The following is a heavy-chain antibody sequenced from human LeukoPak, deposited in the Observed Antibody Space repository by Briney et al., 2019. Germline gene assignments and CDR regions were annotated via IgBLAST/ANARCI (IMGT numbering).Heavy chain of an antibody. Sequence: SETLSLTCTVSGYSISSGYYWGWIRQPPGKGLEWIGSIYHSGSTYYNPSLKSRVTISVDRSKNQFSLKLSSVTAADTAVYYCARVPRITGTLYYFDYWGQGTLVTVSS. V-gene: IGHV4-38-2*02. J-gene: IGHJ4*02. CDR1: GYSISSGYY. CDR3: ARVPRITGTLYYFDY. CDR2: IYHSGST. D-gene: IGHD1-20*01.